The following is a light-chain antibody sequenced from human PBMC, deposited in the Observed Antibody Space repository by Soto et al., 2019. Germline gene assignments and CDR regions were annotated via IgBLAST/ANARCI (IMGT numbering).Light chain of an antibody. V-gene: IGKV3-20*01. CDR2: GAS. Sequence: EIVLTQSPGTLSLSPGERATLSCRASQSVSSSYLAWYQQKPGQAPRLLIYGASSRATGIPDRFSGSGSGTDFTLTISGLEPEDFAVYYCQQYGSSPTFGKGTKVDIK. CDR3: QQYGSSPT. CDR1: QSVSSSY. J-gene: IGKJ1*01.